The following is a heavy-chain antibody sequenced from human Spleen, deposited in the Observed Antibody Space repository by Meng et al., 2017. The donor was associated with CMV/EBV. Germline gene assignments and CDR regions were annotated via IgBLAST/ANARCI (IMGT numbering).Heavy chain of an antibody. J-gene: IGHJ5*02. CDR2: IYSSGSA. V-gene: IGHV4-31*03. Sequence: SETLSLTCSVSGGSTKSGGYYWNWIRQYPGKGLEWIGCIYSSGSAYYNPSLQSRVTISIDTFKNQFSLKLSSVTAADTAVYYCARHPSIVGALGWFDPWGQGTLVTVSS. D-gene: IGHD1-26*01. CDR3: ARHPSIVGALGWFDP. CDR1: GGSTKSGGYY.